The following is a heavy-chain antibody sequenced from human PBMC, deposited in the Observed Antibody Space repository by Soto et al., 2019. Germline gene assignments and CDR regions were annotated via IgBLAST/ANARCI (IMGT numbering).Heavy chain of an antibody. Sequence: GGSLRLSCAASGFTFSSYAMSWVRQAPGKGLEWVSAISGSGGSTYYADSVKGRFTTSRDNSKNTLYLQMNSLRAEDTAVYYCAKDGECCVVRDIDYWGQGTLVTVSS. D-gene: IGHD2-15*01. CDR3: AKDGECCVVRDIDY. J-gene: IGHJ4*02. V-gene: IGHV3-23*01. CDR2: ISGSGGST. CDR1: GFTFSSYA.